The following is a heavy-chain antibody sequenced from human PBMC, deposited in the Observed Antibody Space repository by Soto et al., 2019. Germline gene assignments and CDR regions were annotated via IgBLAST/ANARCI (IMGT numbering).Heavy chain of an antibody. CDR2: INPNSGGT. D-gene: IGHD2-15*01. J-gene: IGHJ3*02. V-gene: IGHV1-2*04. Sequence: ASVKVSCKASGYTFTGYYMHWVRQAPGQGLEWMGWINPNSGGTKYAQKFQGWVTMTTDTSISTAYMELSRLRSDDTAVYYCARVADIGVFDIWGQGTMVTVSS. CDR3: ARVADIGVFDI. CDR1: GYTFTGYY.